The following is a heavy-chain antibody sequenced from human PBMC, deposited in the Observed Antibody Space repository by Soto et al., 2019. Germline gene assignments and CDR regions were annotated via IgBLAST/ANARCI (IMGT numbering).Heavy chain of an antibody. V-gene: IGHV4-61*01. J-gene: IGHJ6*02. CDR2: IYYSGST. D-gene: IGHD2-21*02. CDR1: GGSVSSGSYY. Sequence: SETLSLTCTVSGGSVSSGSYYWSWIRQPPGKGLEWIGYIYYSGSTNYNPSLKSRVTISVDTSKNQFSLKLSSVTAADTAVYYCARYLLAYCGGDCYYYYGMDVWGQGTTVTVSS. CDR3: ARYLLAYCGGDCYYYYGMDV.